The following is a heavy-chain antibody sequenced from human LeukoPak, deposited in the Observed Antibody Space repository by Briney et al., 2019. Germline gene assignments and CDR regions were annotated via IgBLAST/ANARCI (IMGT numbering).Heavy chain of an antibody. J-gene: IGHJ4*02. V-gene: IGHV4-39*01. D-gene: IGHD3/OR15-3a*01. CDR1: GVSISSSYSY. CDR2: IYYTGNT. Sequence: PSETLSLTCTVSGVSISSSYSYWGWIRQPPGMGLEWTGSIYYTGNTYYNASLKSQVSISIDTSKNQFSLKLTSVTAADTAVYYCARQTGSGLFILPGGQGTLVTVSS. CDR3: ARQTGSGLFILP.